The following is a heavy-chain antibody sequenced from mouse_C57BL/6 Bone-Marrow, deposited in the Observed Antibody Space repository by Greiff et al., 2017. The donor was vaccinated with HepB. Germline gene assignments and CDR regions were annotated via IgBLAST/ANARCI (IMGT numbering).Heavy chain of an antibody. J-gene: IGHJ2*01. V-gene: IGHV5-4*01. CDR3: ARDTTVVSWYYFDY. CDR2: ISDGGSYT. Sequence: EVQGVESGGGLVKPGGSLKLSCAASGFTFSSYAMSWVRQTPEKRLEWVATISDGGSYTYYPDNVKGRFTISRDNAKNNLDLQMSQLKSEDTAMYYCARDTTVVSWYYFDYWGQGTTLTVSS. D-gene: IGHD1-1*01. CDR1: GFTFSSYA.